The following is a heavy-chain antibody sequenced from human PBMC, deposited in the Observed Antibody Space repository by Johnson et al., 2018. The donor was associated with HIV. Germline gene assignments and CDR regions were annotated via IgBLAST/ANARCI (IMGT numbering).Heavy chain of an antibody. D-gene: IGHD4-23*01. Sequence: VQLVESGGGLVQPGRSLRLSCAGSGFTFDDYAMHWVRQGPGRVLEWVSGINWNSGNIAYADSVKGRFTISRDNARNSLYLQMNSLRAEDTAVYYCAKAGNGDAFDIWGQGTMVTVSS. CDR3: AKAGNGDAFDI. J-gene: IGHJ3*02. CDR1: GFTFDDYA. CDR2: INWNSGNI. V-gene: IGHV3-9*01.